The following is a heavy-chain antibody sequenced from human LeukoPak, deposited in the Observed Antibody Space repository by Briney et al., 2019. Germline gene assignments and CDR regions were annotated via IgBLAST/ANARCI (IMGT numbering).Heavy chain of an antibody. Sequence: SETLSLTCTVSGGSISSYYWSWMRQSPGKGLEWIGYIYYSGSTNYNPSLKSRVTISVDTSKNQFSLKLSSVTAADTAVYYCARGPYYYGSGSYSPNWFDPWGQGTLVTVSS. CDR3: ARGPYYYGSGSYSPNWFDP. V-gene: IGHV4-59*01. D-gene: IGHD3-10*01. J-gene: IGHJ5*02. CDR2: IYYSGST. CDR1: GGSISSYY.